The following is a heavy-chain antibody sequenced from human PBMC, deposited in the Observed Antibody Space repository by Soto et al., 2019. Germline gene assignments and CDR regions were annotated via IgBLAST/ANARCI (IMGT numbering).Heavy chain of an antibody. D-gene: IGHD3-3*01. CDR2: MNPNSGNT. Sequence: QVQLVQSGAEVREPGASVKVSCKASGYTFTSYDINWVRQATGQGLEWMGWMNPNSGNTGYAQKFQGRVTMTRNTSITTAYMELSSLRSEDTAVYYCARHPFGVDTHSRWFDPWGQGTLVTVSS. CDR3: ARHPFGVDTHSRWFDP. J-gene: IGHJ5*02. V-gene: IGHV1-8*01. CDR1: GYTFTSYD.